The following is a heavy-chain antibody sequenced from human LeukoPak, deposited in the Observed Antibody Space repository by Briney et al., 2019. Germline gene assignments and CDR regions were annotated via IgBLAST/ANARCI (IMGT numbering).Heavy chain of an antibody. J-gene: IGHJ6*03. CDR3: ARSGGYYFYMDV. CDR1: GYTFSNSG. V-gene: IGHV1-18*01. CDR2: ISTYSGTT. D-gene: IGHD1-26*01. Sequence: GASVKVSCKASGYTFSNSGISWVRQAPGQGLEWMGWISTYSGTTNYAHNLQGRLTMTTDTSTSTAYMELRNLKSDDTAVYYRARSGGYYFYMDVWGKGTTVTVSS.